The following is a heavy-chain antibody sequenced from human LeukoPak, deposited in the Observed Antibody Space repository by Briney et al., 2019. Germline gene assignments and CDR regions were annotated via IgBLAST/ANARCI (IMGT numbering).Heavy chain of an antibody. CDR2: MNPNSGNT. CDR3: ARVGHDGSGSYYTPYYGMDV. V-gene: IGHV1-8*01. D-gene: IGHD3-10*01. J-gene: IGHJ6*02. Sequence: ASVKVSCKASGYTFTSYDINWVRQATGQGLEWMGWMNPNSGNTGYAQKFQGRVTMTRNTSISTAYMELSSLRSEDTAVYYCARVGHDGSGSYYTPYYGMDVWGQGTTVTVSS. CDR1: GYTFTSYD.